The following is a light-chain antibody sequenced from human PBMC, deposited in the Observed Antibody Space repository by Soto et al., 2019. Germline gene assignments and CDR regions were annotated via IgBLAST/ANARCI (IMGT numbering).Light chain of an antibody. V-gene: IGKV3-20*01. Sequence: MVLTQSPGPLSLSPGERATLSCRASQSVSVTYLAWYQQRPGQAPRLLLYGASTRATGIPGRFSGSGSGTDFTLTISRLEPEDFAVYDCQQFGTAPTFGQGTKVEIK. J-gene: IGKJ1*01. CDR2: GAS. CDR1: QSVSVTY. CDR3: QQFGTAPT.